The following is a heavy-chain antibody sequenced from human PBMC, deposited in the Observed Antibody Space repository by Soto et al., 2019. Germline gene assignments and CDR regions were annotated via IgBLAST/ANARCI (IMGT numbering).Heavy chain of an antibody. D-gene: IGHD5-12*01. CDR3: PTPVRKMASITGFDY. CDR1: GGAFSCYA. J-gene: IGHJ4*02. Sequence: ASVKVCCKASGGAFSCYAISWVLQAPGQGLEWMGGIIPIFGTANYAQKFQGRVTITADESTSTAYMELIRLRSEDTAVYYCPTPVRKMASITGFDYWRQGTLVSVSS. V-gene: IGHV1-69*13. CDR2: IIPIFGTA.